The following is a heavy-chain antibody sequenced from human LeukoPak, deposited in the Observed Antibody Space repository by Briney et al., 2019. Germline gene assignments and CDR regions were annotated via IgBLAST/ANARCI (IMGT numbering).Heavy chain of an antibody. CDR1: GGSFSGLY. Sequence: SETLSLTCAVYGGSFSGLYWSWIRQTPGRGLEWIGEINHSGMTKYNPSLKSRVTMSVDTSKSQFSLKLTSVTAADTAMYFCARGSRMTNIGVLNAADFRGQGTLVTVSS. V-gene: IGHV4-34*01. CDR3: ARGSRMTNIGVLNAADF. D-gene: IGHD3-3*01. CDR2: INHSGMT. J-gene: IGHJ4*02.